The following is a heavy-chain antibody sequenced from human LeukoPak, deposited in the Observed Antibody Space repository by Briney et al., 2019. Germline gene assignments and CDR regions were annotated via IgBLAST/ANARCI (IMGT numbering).Heavy chain of an antibody. CDR2: IYYSGST. V-gene: IGHV4-59*01. D-gene: IGHD4-17*01. CDR1: GVSISSYY. J-gene: IGHJ4*02. CDR3: ANQKALGDYEDY. Sequence: SETLSLTCTVSGVSISSYYWSWIRQPPGKGLEWIGYIYYSGSTNYNPSLKSRVTISVDTSKNQFSLKLSSVAAADTAVYYCANQKALGDYEDYWGQGTLVTVSS.